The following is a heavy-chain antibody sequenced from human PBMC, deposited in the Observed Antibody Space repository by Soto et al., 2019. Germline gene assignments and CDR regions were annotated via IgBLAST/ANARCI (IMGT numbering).Heavy chain of an antibody. CDR1: GGSISTYY. V-gene: IGHV4-59*08. D-gene: IGHD2-8*01. CDR3: SRGGHCTDGVCSALDY. CDR2: IYYGGSA. J-gene: IGHJ4*02. Sequence: QVQLQQSGPGLVKPSETLSLTCTVSGGSISTYYWSWIRQPPGKGLEWIGYIYYGGSANYTPSLESRVTLSLDRAKKQFSLRLNSVTAADTAVYYCSRGGHCTDGVCSALDYWGQGTLVTVSS.